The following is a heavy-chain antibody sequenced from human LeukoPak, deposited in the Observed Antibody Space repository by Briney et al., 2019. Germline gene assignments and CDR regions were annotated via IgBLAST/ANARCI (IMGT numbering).Heavy chain of an antibody. D-gene: IGHD6-6*01. CDR3: ASLEYSSSGHDY. J-gene: IGHJ4*02. Sequence: SETLSLTCTVSGGSISSSSYYWGWIRQPPGKGLEWIGSIYYSGSTYYHPSLKSRVTISVDTSKNQFSLKLSSVTAADTAVYYCASLEYSSSGHDYWGQGTLVTVSS. CDR1: GGSISSSSYY. V-gene: IGHV4-39*01. CDR2: IYYSGST.